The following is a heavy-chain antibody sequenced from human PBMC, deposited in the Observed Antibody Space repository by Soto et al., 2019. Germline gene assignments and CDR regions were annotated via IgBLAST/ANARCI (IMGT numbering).Heavy chain of an antibody. J-gene: IGHJ4*02. CDR2: ISASGGST. D-gene: IGHD2-2*02. CDR3: ARDLGYYTSPPDY. V-gene: IGHV3-23*01. CDR1: GFTFSSYA. Sequence: GGSLRLSCAASGFTFSSYAMSWVRQAPGKGLEWVSSISASGGSTYYTDSVKGRFTISRDNSKNTLYLQMNSLRAEDTAVYYCARDLGYYTSPPDYWGQGTLVTVSS.